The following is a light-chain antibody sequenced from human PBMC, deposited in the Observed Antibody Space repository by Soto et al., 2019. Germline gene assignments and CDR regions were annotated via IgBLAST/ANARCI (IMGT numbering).Light chain of an antibody. CDR3: CSYAGSSTNVV. Sequence: QSVLTQPASVSGSPGQSITISCTGTSSDVGSYNLVSWYQQHPGKDPKLMIYEVSKRPSGVSNRFSGSKSGNTASLTISGLQAEDEADYYCCSYAGSSTNVVFGGGTKVTVL. CDR1: SSDVGSYNL. CDR2: EVS. V-gene: IGLV2-23*02. J-gene: IGLJ2*01.